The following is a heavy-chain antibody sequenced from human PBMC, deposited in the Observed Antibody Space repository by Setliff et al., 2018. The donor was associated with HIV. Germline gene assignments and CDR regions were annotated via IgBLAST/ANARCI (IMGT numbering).Heavy chain of an antibody. D-gene: IGHD6-19*01. J-gene: IGHJ4*02. Sequence: ASVKVSCKASGYTFTTYAMHWVRQAPGQRLEWMGWINAGNGNTKHSQKFQGRVTMTRDTSTSTVYMELSSLRSEDTAVYYCARDRVAGNIDYWGQGTLVTVSS. CDR2: INAGNGNT. V-gene: IGHV1-3*01. CDR1: GYTFTTYA. CDR3: ARDRVAGNIDY.